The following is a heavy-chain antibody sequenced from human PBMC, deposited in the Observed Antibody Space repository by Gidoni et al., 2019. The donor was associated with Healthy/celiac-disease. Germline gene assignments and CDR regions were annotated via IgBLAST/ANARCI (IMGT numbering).Heavy chain of an antibody. J-gene: IGHJ4*02. Sequence: QVQLVESGGGVVQPGGSLRLSCAASGFTFSSYGMHWVRQAPGKGLEWVAVISYDGSNKYYADSVKGRFTISRDNSKNTLYLQMNSLRAEDTAVYYCAKESGMLDIVATMFDYWGQGTLVTVSS. CDR1: GFTFSSYG. CDR2: ISYDGSNK. CDR3: AKESGMLDIVATMFDY. V-gene: IGHV3-30*18. D-gene: IGHD5-12*01.